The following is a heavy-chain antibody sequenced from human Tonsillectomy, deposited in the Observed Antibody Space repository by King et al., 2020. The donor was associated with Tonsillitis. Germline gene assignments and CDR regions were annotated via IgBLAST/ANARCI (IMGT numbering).Heavy chain of an antibody. D-gene: IGHD3-22*01. CDR2: ISSSSTI. CDR1: GFTFSSST. V-gene: IGHV3-48*02. Sequence: VQLVESGGGLVQPGGSLKLSCAASGFTFSSSTMNWVRQAPGKGLEWVSYISSSSTIYYADSVKGRFTISRDNAKNSLYLQMNSLRDEDTAVYYCASDNYYDSDAFDIWGQGTMVTVSS. CDR3: ASDNYYDSDAFDI. J-gene: IGHJ3*02.